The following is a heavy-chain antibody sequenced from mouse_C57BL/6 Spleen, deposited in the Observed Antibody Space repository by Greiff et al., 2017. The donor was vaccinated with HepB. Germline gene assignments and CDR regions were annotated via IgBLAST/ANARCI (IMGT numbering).Heavy chain of an antibody. CDR2: INPNNGGT. CDR3: ARERLGYGSSPYYFDY. Sequence: VQLKHSGPELVKPGASVKISCKASGYTFTDYYMNWVKQSHGKSLEWIGDINPNNGGTSYNQKFKGKATLTVDKSSSTAYMELRSLTSEDSAVYYCARERLGYGSSPYYFDYWGQGTTLTVSS. CDR1: GYTFTDYY. J-gene: IGHJ2*01. V-gene: IGHV1-26*01. D-gene: IGHD1-1*01.